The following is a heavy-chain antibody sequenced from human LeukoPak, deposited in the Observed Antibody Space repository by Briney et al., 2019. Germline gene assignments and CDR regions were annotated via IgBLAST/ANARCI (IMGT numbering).Heavy chain of an antibody. V-gene: IGHV3-11*01. J-gene: IGHJ4*02. D-gene: IGHD2-21*01. CDR3: ARYRVIANDYFDS. CDR2: ISNSGNTI. Sequence: GGSLRLSCAASGFTFGDYYMTWIRQAPGKGLEWVSYISNSGNTIKEADSVKGRFTISRDNAQNSLFLQMKSLRAEDTAVYYCARYRVIANDYFDSWGQGTLVTVSS. CDR1: GFTFGDYY.